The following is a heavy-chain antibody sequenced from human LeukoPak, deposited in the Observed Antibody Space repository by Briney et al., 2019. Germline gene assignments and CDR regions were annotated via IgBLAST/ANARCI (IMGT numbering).Heavy chain of an antibody. V-gene: IGHV3-20*04. J-gene: IGHJ6*04. CDR1: GFIFDDDG. Sequence: GGSLRLSCAASGFIFDDDGMNWVRQAPGKGLEWVSGINWNGSSTAYADSVKGRFTISRDNAKNSLYLQKNSLRAEDTAVYYCAELGITMIGGVWGKGTTVTISS. CDR2: INWNGSST. CDR3: AELGITMIGGV. D-gene: IGHD3-10*02.